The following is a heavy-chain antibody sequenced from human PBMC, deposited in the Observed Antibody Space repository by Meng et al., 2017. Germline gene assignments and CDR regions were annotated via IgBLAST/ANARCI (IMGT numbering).Heavy chain of an antibody. D-gene: IGHD3-16*01. CDR1: GDSVTVGSHY. J-gene: IGHJ4*02. Sequence: VQLQESGPGLVRPSETLSRTCSVSGDSVTVGSHYWSWIRQPPGKGLEWIGYIDYGGSTSYNPSLRSRVTISVDTSNNQFSLKLSSVTAADTAVFYCARTRGDYYFDYWGQGTLVTVSS. CDR2: IDYGGST. CDR3: ARTRGDYYFDY. V-gene: IGHV4-61*01.